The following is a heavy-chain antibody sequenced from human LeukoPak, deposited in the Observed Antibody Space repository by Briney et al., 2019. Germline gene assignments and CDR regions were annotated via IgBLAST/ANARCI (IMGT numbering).Heavy chain of an antibody. D-gene: IGHD5-18*01. CDR3: ARDLSRMDTAMDYYYYYGMDV. V-gene: IGHV1-2*02. CDR1: GYTFTGYY. J-gene: IGHJ6*02. CDR2: INPNSGGT. Sequence: ASVKVSCKASGYTFTGYYMHWVRQAPGQGLEWMGWINPNSGGTNYAQKFQGRVTMTRDTSISTAYMELSRLRSDDTAVYYCARDLSRMDTAMDYYYYYGMDVWSQGTTVTVSS.